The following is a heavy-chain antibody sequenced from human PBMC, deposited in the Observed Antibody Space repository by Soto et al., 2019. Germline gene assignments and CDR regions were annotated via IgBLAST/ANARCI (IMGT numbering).Heavy chain of an antibody. Sequence: QVQLVQSGAEVKKPGSSVKVSCKASGGTFSSYAITWVRQAPGQGLEWMGGIIPIFGTANYAQKFQGRVTITADESTSTAYMELRSLRSEDTAVYYCARDSGCSGGSCNYYYGMDVWGQGTTVTVSS. D-gene: IGHD2-15*01. CDR1: GGTFSSYA. V-gene: IGHV1-69*01. J-gene: IGHJ6*02. CDR2: IIPIFGTA. CDR3: ARDSGCSGGSCNYYYGMDV.